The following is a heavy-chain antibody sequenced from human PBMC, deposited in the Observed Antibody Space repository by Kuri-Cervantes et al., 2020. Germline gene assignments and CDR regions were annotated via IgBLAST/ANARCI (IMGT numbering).Heavy chain of an antibody. J-gene: IGHJ4*02. Sequence: SATLSLTCAVYGGSFSGYYWSWIRQPPGKGLEWIGEIKHSGSTNYNPSLKNRVTISVDKSKNQFSLKLSSVTAADTAVYYCARLGSPVAATPFDYWGQGTLVTVSS. CDR3: ARLGSPVAATPFDY. V-gene: IGHV4-34*01. CDR2: IKHSGST. D-gene: IGHD2-15*01. CDR1: GGSFSGYY.